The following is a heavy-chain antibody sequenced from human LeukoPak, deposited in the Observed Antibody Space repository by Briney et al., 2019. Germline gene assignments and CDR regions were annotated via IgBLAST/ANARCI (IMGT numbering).Heavy chain of an antibody. V-gene: IGHV1-8*01. D-gene: IGHD5-18*01. CDR2: MNPNSGNT. CDR1: GYTFTTYD. J-gene: IGHJ4*02. Sequence: ASVKVSCKASGYTFTTYDINWMRQATGQGLDWMGWMNPNSGNTGYAQRFQGRVTMTRDTSISTAYMELNSLTSEDTAVYYCAKNVRDTGTFDYWGQGTLVTVSS. CDR3: AKNVRDTGTFDY.